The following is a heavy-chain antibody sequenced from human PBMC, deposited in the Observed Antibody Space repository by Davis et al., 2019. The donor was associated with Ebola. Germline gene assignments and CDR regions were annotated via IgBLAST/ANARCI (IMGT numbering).Heavy chain of an antibody. CDR1: GFTFDDYT. CDR2: ISWDGGST. D-gene: IGHD6-13*01. Sequence: PGGSLRLSCAASGFTFDDYTMHWVRQAPGKGLEWVSLISWDGGSTYYADSVKGRFTISRDNSKNSLYLQMNSLRTEDTALYYCAKDWGGPSSPLDYWGQGTLVTVSS. V-gene: IGHV3-43*01. CDR3: AKDWGGPSSPLDY. J-gene: IGHJ4*02.